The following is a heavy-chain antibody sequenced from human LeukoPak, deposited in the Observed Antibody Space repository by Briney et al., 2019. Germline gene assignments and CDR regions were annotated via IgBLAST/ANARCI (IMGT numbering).Heavy chain of an antibody. CDR1: GFTFSSYW. D-gene: IGHD2/OR15-2a*01. V-gene: IGHV3-7*01. Sequence: GGSLRLSCAASGFTFSSYWMSWVRQAPGKGLEWVANIKQDGSEKYYVDSVKGRFTISRDNAKNSLYLQMNSLGAEDTAVYYCARGVLSSVPYYYYYMDVWGKGTTVTVSS. CDR2: IKQDGSEK. J-gene: IGHJ6*03. CDR3: ARGVLSSVPYYYYYMDV.